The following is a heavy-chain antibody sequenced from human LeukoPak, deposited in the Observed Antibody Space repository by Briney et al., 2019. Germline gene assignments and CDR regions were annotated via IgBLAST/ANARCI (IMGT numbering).Heavy chain of an antibody. V-gene: IGHV4-39*01. CDR3: ARHGSEVDY. Sequence: PSETLSLTCTVSGGSISSSSYYWGWIRQPPGKGLEWIGSIYYSGSTYYNPSLKSRVTISVDTSKNQFSLKLSSVTAADTAVYYCARHGSEVDYWGQGTLVTVSS. J-gene: IGHJ4*02. CDR2: IYYSGST. CDR1: GGSISSSSYY.